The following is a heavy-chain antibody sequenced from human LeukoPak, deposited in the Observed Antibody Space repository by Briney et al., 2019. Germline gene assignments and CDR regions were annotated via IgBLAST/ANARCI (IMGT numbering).Heavy chain of an antibody. V-gene: IGHV1-2*04. Sequence: ASVKVSCKASGYTFTSYYMHWVRQAPGQGLEWMGWINPNSGGTNYAQKFQGWVTMTRDTSISTAYMELSRLRSDDTAVYYCAREDWNYDNWFDPWGQGTLVTVSS. D-gene: IGHD1-7*01. CDR2: INPNSGGT. J-gene: IGHJ5*02. CDR1: GYTFTSYY. CDR3: AREDWNYDNWFDP.